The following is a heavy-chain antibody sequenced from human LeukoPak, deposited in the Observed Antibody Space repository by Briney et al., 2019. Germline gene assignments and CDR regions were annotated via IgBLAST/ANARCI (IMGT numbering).Heavy chain of an antibody. Sequence: SETLSLTCAVSGGSISSGGYSWSWIRQPPGEGLEWIGYIYHSGSTYYNPSLKSRVTISVDRSKNQFSLKLSSVTAADTAVYYCARDSGFGELAYWGQGTLVTVSS. J-gene: IGHJ4*02. CDR1: GGSISSGGYS. V-gene: IGHV4-30-2*01. CDR3: ARDSGFGELAY. CDR2: IYHSGST. D-gene: IGHD3-10*01.